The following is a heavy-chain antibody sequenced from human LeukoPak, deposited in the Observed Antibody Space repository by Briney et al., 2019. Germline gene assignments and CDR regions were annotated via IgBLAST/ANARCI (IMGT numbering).Heavy chain of an antibody. D-gene: IGHD6-19*01. CDR2: IYHSGST. CDR3: ARDPPQWLVGANMDV. J-gene: IGHJ6*03. Sequence: KPSETLSLTCAVSGGSISSSNWWNWVRQPPGKGLEWIGEIYHSGSTNYNPSLKSRVTISVDKSKNQFSLKLSSVTAADTAVYYCARDPPQWLVGANMDVWGKGATVTVSS. CDR1: GGSISSSNW. V-gene: IGHV4-4*02.